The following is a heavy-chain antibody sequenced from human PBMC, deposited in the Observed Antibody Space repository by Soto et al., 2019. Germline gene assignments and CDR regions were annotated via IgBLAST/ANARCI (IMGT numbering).Heavy chain of an antibody. V-gene: IGHV1-18*01. J-gene: IGHJ5*02. CDR2: INVYNGNT. CDR3: ARGVGSGSYYNQYNWFDP. D-gene: IGHD3-10*01. CDR1: GYTFTNYG. Sequence: QVQLVQSGGEVKKPGASVKVSCKASGYTFTNYGIGWVRQAPGQGLEWMGWINVYNGNTKYAQKVQGRVTMTTDTSTSTAYMALRSLRSDDTAVYYCARGVGSGSYYNQYNWFDPWGQGTLVTVSS.